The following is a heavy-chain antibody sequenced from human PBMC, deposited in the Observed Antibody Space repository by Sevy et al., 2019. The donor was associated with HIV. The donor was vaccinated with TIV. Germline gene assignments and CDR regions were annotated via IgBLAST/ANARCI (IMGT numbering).Heavy chain of an antibody. Sequence: GGSLRLSCAASDFTFTNAWMNWVRQAPGKGLEWVGRIKSNTDGGTPDYAAPVKGRFTISRDDSKNTLFLQMNSLQTEDTAVYYCATDTSLYYYGSGSYYGPWIDYWGQGTLVTVSS. J-gene: IGHJ4*02. CDR3: ATDTSLYYYGSGSYYGPWIDY. D-gene: IGHD3-10*01. CDR2: IKSNTDGGTP. CDR1: DFTFTNAW. V-gene: IGHV3-15*07.